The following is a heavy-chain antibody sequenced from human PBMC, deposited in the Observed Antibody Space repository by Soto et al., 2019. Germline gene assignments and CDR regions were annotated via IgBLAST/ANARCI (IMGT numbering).Heavy chain of an antibody. CDR1: GFTFSSYW. CDR2: IKQDGSEK. CDR3: VRDGLDYYDTERLYFDK. Sequence: GGSLRLSCAASGFTFSSYWMSWVRQAPGKGLEWVANIKQDGSEKYYVDSVKGRFTISRDNAKNSLYLQMNSLRAEDTATYYCVRDGLDYYDTERLYFDKWGQGTLVTVSS. J-gene: IGHJ4*02. V-gene: IGHV3-7*01. D-gene: IGHD3-22*01.